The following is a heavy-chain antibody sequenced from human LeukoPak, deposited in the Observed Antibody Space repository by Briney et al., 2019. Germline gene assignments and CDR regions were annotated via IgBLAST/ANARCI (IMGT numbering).Heavy chain of an antibody. V-gene: IGHV3-30*18. CDR1: GFTFSSYG. CDR2: ISYDGSNK. J-gene: IGHJ5*02. CDR3: AKDNFQPSFYSSSWIHTWFDP. Sequence: GGSLRLSCAASGFTFSSYGMHWVRQAPGKGLEWVAVISYDGSNKYYADSVKGRFTISRDNSKNTLYLTMHSLRAEDTDVYYCAKDNFQPSFYSSSWIHTWFDPWGQGTLVTVSS. D-gene: IGHD6-13*01.